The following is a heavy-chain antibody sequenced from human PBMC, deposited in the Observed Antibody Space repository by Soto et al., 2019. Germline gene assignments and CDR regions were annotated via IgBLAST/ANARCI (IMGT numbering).Heavy chain of an antibody. D-gene: IGHD5-18*01. Sequence: PSATLSLTCTVTGASISSYYWSWIRQPPGKGLEWIGYIYYSGSTNYNPSLKSRVTISVDTSKNQFSLKLSSVTAADTAVYYCARGDTAMDTNYNYYAMDVWGQGTTIT. J-gene: IGHJ6*02. CDR2: IYYSGST. V-gene: IGHV4-59*01. CDR3: ARGDTAMDTNYNYYAMDV. CDR1: GASISSYY.